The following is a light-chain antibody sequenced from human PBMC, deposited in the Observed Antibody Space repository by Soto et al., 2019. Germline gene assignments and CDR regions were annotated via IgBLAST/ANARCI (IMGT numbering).Light chain of an antibody. Sequence: DIQMTQSPSTLCASVGDRVTITCRASQSINNWLAWYQQKPGKAPKLLIYDASRLESGVPSRFSGSGSGTDFTLTISSLQPDDFATYYCQQYNNYSWTFGQGTKVDI. CDR2: DAS. CDR3: QQYNNYSWT. J-gene: IGKJ1*01. CDR1: QSINNW. V-gene: IGKV1-5*01.